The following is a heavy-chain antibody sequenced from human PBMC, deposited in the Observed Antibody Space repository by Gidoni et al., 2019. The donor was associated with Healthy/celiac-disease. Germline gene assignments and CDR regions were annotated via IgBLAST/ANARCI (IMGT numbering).Heavy chain of an antibody. V-gene: IGHV3-11*01. J-gene: IGHJ6*02. CDR1: GFTFSADH. CDR3: ARDLGGEDYGDYAAMDV. CDR2: ISSSGSTI. D-gene: IGHD4-17*01. Sequence: QVQLVEAGGGLVKPGGSLRLSCAASGFTFSADHMRWIRQGPGKGLEWVSYISSSGSTIDYADSVKGRFTISRDNAKNSLYLQMNSLRAEDTAVYYCARDLGGEDYGDYAAMDVWGQGTTVTVSS.